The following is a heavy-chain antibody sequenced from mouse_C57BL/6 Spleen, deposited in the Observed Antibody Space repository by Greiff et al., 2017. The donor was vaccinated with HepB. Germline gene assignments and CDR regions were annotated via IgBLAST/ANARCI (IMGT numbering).Heavy chain of an antibody. D-gene: IGHD1-1*01. CDR1: GFTFSDYG. J-gene: IGHJ4*01. V-gene: IGHV5-17*01. CDR2: ISSGSSTI. CDR3: ARNLVVGYAMDY. Sequence: EVQGVESGGGLVKPGGSLKLSCAASGFTFSDYGMHWVRQAPEKGLEWVAYISSGSSTIYYADTVKGRFTISRDNAKNTLFLQMTSLRSEDTAMYYCARNLVVGYAMDYWGQGTSVTVSS.